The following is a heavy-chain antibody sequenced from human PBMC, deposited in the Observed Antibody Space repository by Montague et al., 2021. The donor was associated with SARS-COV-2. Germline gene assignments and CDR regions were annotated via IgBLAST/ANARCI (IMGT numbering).Heavy chain of an antibody. Sequence: SETLSLTCVVSGDSITTYNWRTWVRLPPGKGLEWVGEIYPTGSTKYKPSLKSRVSISVDKSWNQFSLRLTSVTAADTAIYYCARKGGGRSDLAYWGQGTLVTVSS. CDR3: ARKGGGRSDLAY. CDR2: IYPTGST. CDR1: GDSITTYNW. V-gene: IGHV4-4*02. D-gene: IGHD1-26*01. J-gene: IGHJ4*02.